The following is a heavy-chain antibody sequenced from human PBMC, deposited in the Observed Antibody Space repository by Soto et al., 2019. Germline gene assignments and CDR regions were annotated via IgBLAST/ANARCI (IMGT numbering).Heavy chain of an antibody. D-gene: IGHD3-9*01. J-gene: IGHJ4*02. V-gene: IGHV4-30-2*01. CDR3: ARGTGYYDILTGYYPKYYYSDY. CDR2: MYHSGST. Sequence: SETLSLTCAVSGGSISSGGYSWSWIRQPPGKGLEWIGYMYHSGSTYYNPSLKSRVTISIDRSKNQFSLKLSSVTAADTAVYYCARGTGYYDILTGYYPKYYYSDYWGQGILVTLSS. CDR1: GGSISSGGYS.